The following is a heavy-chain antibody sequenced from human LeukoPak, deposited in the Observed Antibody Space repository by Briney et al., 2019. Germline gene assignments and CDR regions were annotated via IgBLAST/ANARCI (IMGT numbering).Heavy chain of an antibody. D-gene: IGHD2-21*02. V-gene: IGHV3-7*01. J-gene: IGHJ4*02. Sequence: PGGSLRLSCAAPGFTFSDHWMTWGRQAPGKGLEWVASIKEDGSEKHYVDSVRGRFTIFRDNAKNSLYLQMNSLRAEYTAVYYCAGERFAPLLVHFWGQGNLVTVSS. CDR3: AGERFAPLLVHF. CDR2: IKEDGSEK. CDR1: GFTFSDHW.